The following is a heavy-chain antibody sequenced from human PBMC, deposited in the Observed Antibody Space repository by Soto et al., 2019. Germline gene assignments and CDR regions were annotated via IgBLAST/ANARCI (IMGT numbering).Heavy chain of an antibody. CDR3: AVLLAGGGGDGN. D-gene: IGHD3-10*01. CDR2: VQSGGTT. V-gene: IGHV4-61*01. CDR1: GASVNNRNHH. J-gene: IGHJ4*02. Sequence: EQLKQSRAGLLKPSETMSLTCTVSGASVNNRNHHWSWVRRPPGRGLGLIGQVQSGGTTEWNTSSLASRLTLSRDSSKNRFSLRLNSVTAADTAIYCCAVLLAGGGGDGNWGQGTLVTVSS.